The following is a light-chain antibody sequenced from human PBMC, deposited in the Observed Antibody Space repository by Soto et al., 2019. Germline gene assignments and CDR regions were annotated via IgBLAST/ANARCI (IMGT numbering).Light chain of an antibody. CDR1: SSNVGSNT. V-gene: IGLV1-44*01. Sequence: QSVLTKPPSASATPGQWVTISCSGSSSNVGSNTVNWYQQVPGTAPKLLIYRNTQRPSGVPDRISGSQSGTSASLAISGLQSEDESDYYCAAWDDSLSGRVFGGGTKPTVL. CDR3: AAWDDSLSGRV. J-gene: IGLJ3*02. CDR2: RNT.